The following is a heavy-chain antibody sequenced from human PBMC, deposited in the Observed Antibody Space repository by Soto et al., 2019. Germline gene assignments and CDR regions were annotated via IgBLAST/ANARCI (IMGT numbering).Heavy chain of an antibody. CDR3: ARSPPSSYYGGSGTFDY. V-gene: IGHV4-4*02. CDR1: GGFTSTNNW. D-gene: IGHD3-10*01. Sequence: QLQLQESGQGLVRPSGTLSLTCAVSGGFTSTNNWWSWVRKPPGKGLEWIGDAYHSGSTEYNPSLKSLVSISVDKSKNQISLKLTSATAADTAVYYCARSPPSSYYGGSGTFDYWGQGTLVTVSS. CDR2: AYHSGST. J-gene: IGHJ4*02.